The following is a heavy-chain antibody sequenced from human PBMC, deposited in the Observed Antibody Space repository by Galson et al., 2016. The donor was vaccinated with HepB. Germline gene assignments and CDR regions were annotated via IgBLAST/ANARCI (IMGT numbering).Heavy chain of an antibody. CDR2: IKWNSGNV. J-gene: IGHJ6*02. Sequence: SMRLSCAAYGFTFDDYATHWVRQAPGRGLEWVSGIKWNSGNVGYAGSVKGRFTISRDNAKNSLYLQMNSLRAEDTALYYCAKDIGGGNCYSNGLDVWGRGTTVTVSS. CDR3: AKDIGGGNCYSNGLDV. CDR1: GFTFDDYA. V-gene: IGHV3-9*01. D-gene: IGHD2-15*01.